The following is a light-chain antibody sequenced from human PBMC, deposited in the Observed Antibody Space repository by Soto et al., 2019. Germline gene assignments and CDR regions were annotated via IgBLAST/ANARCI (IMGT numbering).Light chain of an antibody. CDR1: QGSSNY. CDR2: ASS. V-gene: IGKV1-27*01. CDR3: QKYYSPPWT. Sequence: IQMTQSPPSLSAFVGDRVTITCRASQGSSNYLAWNQQKPRKVPELLIYASSTLQSEVPFRFSGSRSGTDFTPTIISLQPQDVATYYCQKYYSPPWTFGEGTKVDI. J-gene: IGKJ1*01.